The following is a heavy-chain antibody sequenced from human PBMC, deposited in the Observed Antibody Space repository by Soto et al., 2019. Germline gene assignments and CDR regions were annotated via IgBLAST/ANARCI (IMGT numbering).Heavy chain of an antibody. CDR1: GYTFTSYG. CDR3: ATRSPAFDY. J-gene: IGHJ4*02. CDR2: ISTNKGNT. V-gene: IGHV1-18*01. Sequence: QVQLVQSGPEVKKPGASVKVSCKTSGYTFTSYGISWVRQAPGQGLEWMGWISTNKGNTNYAQKFQGRVTMTTDTSTSTGYMELRSLRSDDTAVYYCATRSPAFDYWCPGTLVTVSS.